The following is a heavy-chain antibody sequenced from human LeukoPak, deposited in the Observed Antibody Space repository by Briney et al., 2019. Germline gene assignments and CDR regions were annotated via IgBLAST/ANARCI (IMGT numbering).Heavy chain of an antibody. CDR3: ARLMTTVVTGPYYYYYYMDV. CDR2: IYYSGST. Sequence: SETLSLTCTVSGGSISSNTYYWGWIRQPPGKGLEWIGSIYYSGSTYYNPSLKSRVTISVDTSKNQFSLKLSSVTAADTAVYYCARLMTTVVTGPYYYYYYMDVWGKGTAVTVSS. D-gene: IGHD4-23*01. J-gene: IGHJ6*03. CDR1: GGSISSNTYY. V-gene: IGHV4-39*01.